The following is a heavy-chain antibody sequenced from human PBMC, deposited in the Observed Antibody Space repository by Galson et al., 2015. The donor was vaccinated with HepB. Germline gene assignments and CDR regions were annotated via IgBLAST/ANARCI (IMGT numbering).Heavy chain of an antibody. J-gene: IGHJ6*03. D-gene: IGHD2-15*01. Sequence: SVKVSCKASGFTFTSSAVQWVRQARGQRLEWIGWIVVGSGNTNYAQKFQERVTITRDMSTSTAYMELSSLRSEDTAVYYCARAWCSGGSCYSHYYYMDVWGKGTTVTVSS. V-gene: IGHV1-58*01. CDR1: GFTFTSSA. CDR2: IVVGSGNT. CDR3: ARAWCSGGSCYSHYYYMDV.